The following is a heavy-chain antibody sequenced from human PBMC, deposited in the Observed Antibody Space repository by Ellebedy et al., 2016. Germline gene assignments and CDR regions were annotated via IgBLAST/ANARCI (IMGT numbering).Heavy chain of an antibody. J-gene: IGHJ6*02. V-gene: IGHV1-2*04. D-gene: IGHD6-19*01. Sequence: ASVKVSCKASGYTFTGYYMHWVRQAPGQGLEWMGWINPNSGGTNYAQKFQGWVTMTRDTSISTAYMELSRLRSDDTAVYYCASSLLGGWYTYGMDVWGQGTTVTVSS. CDR2: INPNSGGT. CDR1: GYTFTGYY. CDR3: ASSLLGGWYTYGMDV.